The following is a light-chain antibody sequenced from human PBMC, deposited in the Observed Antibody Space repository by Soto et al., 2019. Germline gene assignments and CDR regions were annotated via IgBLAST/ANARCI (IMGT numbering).Light chain of an antibody. V-gene: IGKV1-27*01. J-gene: IGKJ1*01. CDR3: QKYYTAPET. CDR2: AAS. Sequence: DIQMTQSPSSLSASVGDRVTITCRASRGISSYLAWYQQKPGKVPKVLIYAASTLQSGVPSRFSGSGSGTEFTLTISNLQPEDVATYYCQKYYTAPETFGQGTKVEIK. CDR1: RGISSY.